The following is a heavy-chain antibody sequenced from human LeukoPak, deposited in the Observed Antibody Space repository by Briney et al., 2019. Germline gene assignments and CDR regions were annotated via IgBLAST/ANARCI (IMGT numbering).Heavy chain of an antibody. CDR2: IKQDGSEK. CDR3: ARDFLHLGG. D-gene: IGHD3-16*01. V-gene: IGHV3-7*01. J-gene: IGHJ3*01. Sequence: PGGSLRLSCAASGFTFSSYATSWVRQAPGKGLEWVANIKQDGSEKYYVDSVKGRFTISRDNAKNTLYLQMNSLRAEDTAVYYCARDFLHLGGWGQGTMVTVSS. CDR1: GFTFSSYA.